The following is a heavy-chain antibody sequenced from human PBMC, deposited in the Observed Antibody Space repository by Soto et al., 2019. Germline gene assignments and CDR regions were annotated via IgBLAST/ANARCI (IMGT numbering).Heavy chain of an antibody. CDR1: GFTFSSYA. J-gene: IGHJ3*02. CDR2: ISGSGGST. D-gene: IGHD3-22*01. Sequence: VGSLRLSCTASGFTFSSYAMSWVRQAPGKGLEWVSAISGSGGSTYYADSVKGRFTISRDNSKNTLYLQMNSLRAEDTAVYYCAKVGSSGTHAFDICGQGTMVTVSS. V-gene: IGHV3-23*01. CDR3: AKVGSSGTHAFDI.